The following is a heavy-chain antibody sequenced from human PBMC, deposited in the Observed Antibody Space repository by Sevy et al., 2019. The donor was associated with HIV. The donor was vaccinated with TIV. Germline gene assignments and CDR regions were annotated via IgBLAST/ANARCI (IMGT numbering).Heavy chain of an antibody. D-gene: IGHD4-4*01. CDR3: ANAYSGGGSHSYLCALDV. CDR1: GFSFSYYG. V-gene: IGHV3-30*18. CDR2: ISHDGINE. J-gene: IGHJ6*02. Sequence: GGSLRLSCIGSGFSFSYYGIHWVRQAPGKGLDWVALISHDGINEYYADSVKGRVTISRDNSKNTAYLEMNSLRNGDTATDVCANAYSGGGSHSYLCALDVWGQGTTVTVSS.